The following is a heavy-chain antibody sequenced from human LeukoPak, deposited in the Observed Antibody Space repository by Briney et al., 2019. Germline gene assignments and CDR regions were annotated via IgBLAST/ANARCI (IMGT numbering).Heavy chain of an antibody. CDR3: AREEDIVVVVATAYYGMDV. J-gene: IGHJ6*02. V-gene: IGHV3-11*01. CDR2: ISSSGSTI. D-gene: IGHD2-15*01. Sequence: GGSLRLSCAASGFTFSDYYMSWIRQAPGKGLEWVSYISSSGSTIYYADSVKGRFTISRDNAKNSLYLQMNSLRAEDTAVYYCAREEDIVVVVATAYYGMDVWGQGTTVTVSS. CDR1: GFTFSDYY.